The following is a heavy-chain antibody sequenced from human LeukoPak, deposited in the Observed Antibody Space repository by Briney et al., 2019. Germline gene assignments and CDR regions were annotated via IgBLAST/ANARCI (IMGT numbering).Heavy chain of an antibody. Sequence: GGSLRLSCAASGFNFSDHYMSWLRQPPGKGLEWLAYISSSDYSRYYADSVKGRFTISRDNTKNSLFLQMNSLRDGDTAVYYCARGKRRFDPWGQGTLVTVSS. J-gene: IGHJ5*02. CDR3: ARGKRRFDP. D-gene: IGHD3-10*01. CDR2: ISSSDYSR. V-gene: IGHV3-11*01. CDR1: GFNFSDHY.